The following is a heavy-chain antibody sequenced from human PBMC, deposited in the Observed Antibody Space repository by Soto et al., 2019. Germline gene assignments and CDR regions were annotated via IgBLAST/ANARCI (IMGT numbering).Heavy chain of an antibody. CDR1: GVSFSSYA. CDR2: ISDTGGGT. D-gene: IGHD3-22*01. J-gene: IGHJ5*02. V-gene: IGHV3-23*01. CDR3: AVGRHKNSGSNSWFDP. Sequence: SLRLSCAASGVSFSSYAMNWVRQAPGKGLEWVSTISDTGGGTFYAGSVKGRFTISRDNSKNTLYLQMHSLRADDSAIYFCAVGRHKNSGSNSWFDPWGRGTLVTVSS.